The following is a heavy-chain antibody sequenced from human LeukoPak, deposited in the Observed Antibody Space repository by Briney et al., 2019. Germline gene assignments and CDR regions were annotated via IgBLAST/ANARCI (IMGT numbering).Heavy chain of an antibody. J-gene: IGHJ6*04. CDR2: IYWDDDK. D-gene: IGHD6-13*01. V-gene: IGHV2-5*02. Sequence: SGPTLVKPTQTLTLTCTFSGFSLSTSGVGVGWIRQPPGKALEWLALIYWDDDKRYSPSLKSRLTITKDTSKNQVVLTMTNMDPVDTATYYCAHSIAAAGKQSSGSMDVWGKGTTVTVSS. CDR3: AHSIAAAGKQSSGSMDV. CDR1: GFSLSTSGVG.